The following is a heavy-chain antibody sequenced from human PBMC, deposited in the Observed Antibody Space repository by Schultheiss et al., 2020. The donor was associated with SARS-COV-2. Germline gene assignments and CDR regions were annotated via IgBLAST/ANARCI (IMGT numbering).Heavy chain of an antibody. CDR2: IKQDGSEK. V-gene: IGHV3-7*04. J-gene: IGHJ4*02. CDR1: GFTFSSYW. CDR3: ARGTYYYDSSGYY. Sequence: GDSLKISCAASGFTFSSYWMSWVRQAPGKGLEWVANIKQDGSEKYYVDSVKGRFTISRDNAKNTLYLQMNSLRAEDTAVYYCARGTYYYDSSGYYWGQGTLVTVSS. D-gene: IGHD3-22*01.